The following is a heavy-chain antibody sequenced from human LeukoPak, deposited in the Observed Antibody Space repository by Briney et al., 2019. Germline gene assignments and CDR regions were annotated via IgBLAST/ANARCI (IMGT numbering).Heavy chain of an antibody. Sequence: PGGSLRLSCAASGFTFSSYAMSWVRQAPGKGLEWVSAISGSGGSTYYADSVKGRFTISRDNSKNTLYLQMNSLRAEDTAVYYCAKDQEDYEIRVDDAFDIWGQGTMVTVSS. D-gene: IGHD4-17*01. CDR2: ISGSGGST. CDR1: GFTFSSYA. V-gene: IGHV3-23*01. CDR3: AKDQEDYEIRVDDAFDI. J-gene: IGHJ3*02.